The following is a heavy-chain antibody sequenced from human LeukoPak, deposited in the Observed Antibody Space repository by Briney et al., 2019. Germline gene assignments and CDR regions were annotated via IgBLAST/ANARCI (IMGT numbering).Heavy chain of an antibody. CDR2: TYSRSKWFN. J-gene: IGHJ4*02. V-gene: IGHV6-1*01. CDR3: ARGTGSLDY. Sequence: QTLSLTCAISGDSVSSKSASWNWIRQSPSRGLEWLGRTYSRSKWFNDYAVSVKSRITINPDTSKNQFSLHLSSVTPDDTAVYYCARGTGSLDYWGQGTLVTVSS. CDR1: GDSVSSKSAS. D-gene: IGHD1-26*01.